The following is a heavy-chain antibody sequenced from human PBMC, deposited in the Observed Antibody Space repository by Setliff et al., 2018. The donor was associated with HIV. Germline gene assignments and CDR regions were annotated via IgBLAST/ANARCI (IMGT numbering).Heavy chain of an antibody. V-gene: IGHV4-59*11. CDR1: GPSINIHY. J-gene: IGHJ4*02. CDR3: AKGAGFYGDYTFDH. D-gene: IGHD4-17*01. CDR2: IYSTGST. Sequence: KPSETLSLTCTVSGPSINIHYWSWIRQSPGKAFEWIGYIYSTGSTNYNPSLQSRVTISMVASRNQFSLTVTSVTAADTAVYYCAKGAGFYGDYTFDHWGQGRQVTAPQ.